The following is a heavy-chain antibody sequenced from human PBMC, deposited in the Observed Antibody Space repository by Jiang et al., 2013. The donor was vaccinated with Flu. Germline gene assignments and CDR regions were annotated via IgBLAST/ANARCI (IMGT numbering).Heavy chain of an antibody. CDR2: IDWDDDK. V-gene: IGHV2-70*11. Sequence: KPTQTLTLTCTFSGFSLSTSGMCVSWIRQPPGKALEWLARIDWDDDKYYSTSLKTRLTISKDTSKNQVVLTMTNMDPVDTATYYCARTLYSYGYGWFDPWGQGTLVTVSS. J-gene: IGHJ5*02. D-gene: IGHD5-18*01. CDR1: GFSLSTSGMC. CDR3: ARTLYSYGYGWFDP.